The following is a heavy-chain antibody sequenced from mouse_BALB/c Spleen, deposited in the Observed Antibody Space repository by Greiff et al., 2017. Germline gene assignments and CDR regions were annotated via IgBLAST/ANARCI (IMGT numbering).Heavy chain of an antibody. D-gene: IGHD3-1*01. CDR2: INPYNDGT. CDR3: ARQLGLLYYAMDY. Sequence: EVQLQESGPELVKPGASVKMSCKASGYTFTSYVMHWVKQKPGQGLEWIGYINPYNDGTKYNEKFKGKATLTSDKSSSTAYMELSSLTSEDSAVYYCARQLGLLYYAMDYWGQGTSVTVSS. J-gene: IGHJ4*01. V-gene: IGHV1-14*01. CDR1: GYTFTSYV.